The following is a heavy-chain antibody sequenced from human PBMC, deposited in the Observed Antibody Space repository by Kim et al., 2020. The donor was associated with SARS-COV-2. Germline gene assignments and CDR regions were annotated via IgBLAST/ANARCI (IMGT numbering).Heavy chain of an antibody. V-gene: IGHV3-30*04. J-gene: IGHJ4*02. Sequence: GGSLRLSCAASGFTFSSYAMHWVRQAPGKGLEWVAVISYDGSNKYYADSVKGRFTISRDNSKNTLYLQMNSLRAEDTAVYYCASLYSSGWYDYFDYWGQGTLVTVSS. CDR1: GFTFSSYA. CDR3: ASLYSSGWYDYFDY. D-gene: IGHD6-19*01. CDR2: ISYDGSNK.